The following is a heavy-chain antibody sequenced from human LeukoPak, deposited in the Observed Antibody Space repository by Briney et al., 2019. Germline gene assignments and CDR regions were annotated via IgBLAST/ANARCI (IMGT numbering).Heavy chain of an antibody. CDR1: GYTFTSYG. CDR2: ISAYNGNT. CDR3: ARLRYYDILTGYPFDY. V-gene: IGHV1-18*01. Sequence: GASVKVSCKASGYTFTSYGISWVRQAPGQGLEWMGWISAYNGNTNYAQKLQGRVTMTTDTSTSTAYMELRSLRSDDTAVYYCARLRYYDILTGYPFDYRGQGTLVTVSS. D-gene: IGHD3-9*01. J-gene: IGHJ4*02.